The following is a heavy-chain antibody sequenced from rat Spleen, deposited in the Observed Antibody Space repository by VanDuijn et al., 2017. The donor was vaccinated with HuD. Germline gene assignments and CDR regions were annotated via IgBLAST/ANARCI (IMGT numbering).Heavy chain of an antibody. CDR3: SSATAEVFDY. CDR1: GYSITSSYR. D-gene: IGHD1-11*01. Sequence: EVQLQESGPGLVKPSQSLSLTCSVTGYSITSSYRWNWIRKFPGNKLEWMGYINSAGSTNYNPTLKSRISITRDTSNNQFFLQVNSVSTENTATYYWSSATAEVFDYWGQGVMVTVSS. J-gene: IGHJ2*01. CDR2: INSAGST. V-gene: IGHV3-3*01.